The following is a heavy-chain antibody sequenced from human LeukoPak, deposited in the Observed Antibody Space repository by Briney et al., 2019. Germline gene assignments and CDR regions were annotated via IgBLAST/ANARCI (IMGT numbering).Heavy chain of an antibody. V-gene: IGHV3-30*02. D-gene: IGHD1-26*01. J-gene: IGHJ4*02. CDR1: GFTFSTYG. Sequence: GGSLRLSCAASGFTFSTYGMHWVRQAPGKGLEWVAFIRYDGSNKYYADSVKGRFTLSRDNSKNTLYLQMNSLRAEDTAVFYCAKGGARLHSYYFDYWGQGTLVTVSS. CDR3: AKGGARLHSYYFDY. CDR2: IRYDGSNK.